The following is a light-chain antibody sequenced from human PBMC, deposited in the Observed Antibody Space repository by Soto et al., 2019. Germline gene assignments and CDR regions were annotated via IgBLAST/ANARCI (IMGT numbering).Light chain of an antibody. CDR1: QSISSY. CDR3: QQSYSTPPYT. CDR2: AAS. J-gene: IGKJ2*01. Sequence: DIQMTQSPSSLSASVGDRVTITCRASQSISSYLNWYQQKPGKAPKLLIYAASSLQSGVPSRFSGSRAGTDFTLPISSLQPEDVATYYCQQSYSTPPYTFGQGTKLEIK. V-gene: IGKV1-39*01.